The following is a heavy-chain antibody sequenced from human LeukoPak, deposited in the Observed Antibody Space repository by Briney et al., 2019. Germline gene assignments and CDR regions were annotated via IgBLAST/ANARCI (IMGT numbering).Heavy chain of an antibody. D-gene: IGHD3-10*01. J-gene: IGHJ3*02. V-gene: IGHV3-23*01. CDR3: AKIYAARGAFDI. CDR1: GFTFSSYA. Sequence: GGSLRLSCAASGFTFSSYAMSWVRPAPGKGLEWVSAISGSGGSTYYADSVKGRFTISRDNSKNTLYLQMNSLRAEDTAVYYCAKIYAARGAFDIWGQGTMVTVSS. CDR2: ISGSGGST.